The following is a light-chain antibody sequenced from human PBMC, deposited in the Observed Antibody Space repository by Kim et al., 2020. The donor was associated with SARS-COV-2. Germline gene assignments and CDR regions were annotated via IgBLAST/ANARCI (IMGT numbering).Light chain of an antibody. Sequence: VSPGQTANLPCSGEKLGDRYTSWYQQKPGQSPLLVIYQDTKRPSGIPERFSGSTSGNTATLTITGAQAMDEADYYCQAWDSSTLYVFGAGTKVTVL. J-gene: IGLJ1*01. CDR2: QDT. CDR1: KLGDRY. V-gene: IGLV3-1*01. CDR3: QAWDSSTLYV.